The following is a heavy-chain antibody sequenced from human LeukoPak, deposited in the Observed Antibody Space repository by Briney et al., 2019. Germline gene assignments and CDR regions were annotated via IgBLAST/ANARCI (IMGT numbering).Heavy chain of an antibody. V-gene: IGHV3-30*03. CDR2: ISYDGSNK. J-gene: IGHJ4*02. Sequence: PGGSLRLSCAASGFTFSSYGMHWVRQAPGKGLEWVAVISYDGSNKYHADSVKGRFTISRDNSKNTLYLQMNSLRAEDTAVYYCARDSSGYYTFDYWGQGTLVTVSS. CDR1: GFTFSSYG. CDR3: ARDSSGYYTFDY. D-gene: IGHD3-22*01.